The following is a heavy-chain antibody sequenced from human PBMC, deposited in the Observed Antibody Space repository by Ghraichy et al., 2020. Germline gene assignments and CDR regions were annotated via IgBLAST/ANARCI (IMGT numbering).Heavy chain of an antibody. V-gene: IGHV4-59*08. CDR1: GGSISGYY. CDR3: ARSNGWSDY. CDR2: IYHSGTT. Sequence: SQTLSLTCTVSGGSISGYYWCWIRQPPGKGLEWIGYIYHSGTTNYNTSLKSRVTISVDTSKNQFSLNMSSVTAADTAVYYCARSNGWSDYWGQGTLVTVSS. D-gene: IGHD2-8*01. J-gene: IGHJ4*02.